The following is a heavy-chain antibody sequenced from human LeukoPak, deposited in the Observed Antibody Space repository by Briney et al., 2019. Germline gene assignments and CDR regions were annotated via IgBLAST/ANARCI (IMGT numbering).Heavy chain of an antibody. Sequence: GGSLRLSCAASGFTFSSYAMHWVRQAPGKWLEWVAVISYDGSNKYYADSVKGRFAISRDNAKNSLYLQMNSLRAEDTAVYYCARGYLLGASGYWGQGTLVTVSS. D-gene: IGHD3-10*01. CDR1: GFTFSSYA. CDR2: ISYDGSNK. V-gene: IGHV3-30*09. CDR3: ARGYLLGASGY. J-gene: IGHJ4*02.